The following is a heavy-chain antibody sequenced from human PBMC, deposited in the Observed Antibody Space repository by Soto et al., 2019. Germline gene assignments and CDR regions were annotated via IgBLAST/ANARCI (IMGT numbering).Heavy chain of an antibody. CDR2: IYHSGST. D-gene: IGHD2-15*01. CDR3: ARLVQLLQGRWFDP. CDR1: GGSISSGGYS. V-gene: IGHV4-30-2*05. Sequence: SETLSLTCAVSGGSISSGGYSWSWIRQPPGKGLEWIGYIYHSGSTYYNPSLKSRVTISVDTSKNQFSLKLSSVTAADTAVYYCARLVQLLQGRWFDPCGQGTLVTVSS. J-gene: IGHJ5*02.